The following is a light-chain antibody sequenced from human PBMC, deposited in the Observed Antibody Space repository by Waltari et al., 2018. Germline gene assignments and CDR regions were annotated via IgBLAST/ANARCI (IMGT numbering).Light chain of an antibody. Sequence: IVLTQSPATLSLSPGERATLSCGASQSVNSIYIAWYQQKPGLAPRLLMYDSSNRATGVPDRFSGSGSVTDFTLTISRLEPEDSAVYYCQLYGFSPGTFGQGTTVEIK. J-gene: IGKJ1*01. CDR2: DSS. CDR1: QSVNSIY. V-gene: IGKV3D-20*01. CDR3: QLYGFSPGT.